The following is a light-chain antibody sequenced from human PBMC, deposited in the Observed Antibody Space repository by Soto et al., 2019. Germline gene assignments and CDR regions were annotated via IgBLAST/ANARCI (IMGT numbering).Light chain of an antibody. J-gene: IGKJ1*01. CDR3: QQYGYPSWT. V-gene: IGKV3-20*01. Sequence: EIVLTQYPGTLSLSPGERATLSCRASQSVDSKDLAWYQQKPGQAPRIRIFAASSRATGIPDRFSGSGSGTEITLTISRLEPENFAEYYCQQYGYPSWTFGQGT. CDR2: AAS. CDR1: QSVDSKD.